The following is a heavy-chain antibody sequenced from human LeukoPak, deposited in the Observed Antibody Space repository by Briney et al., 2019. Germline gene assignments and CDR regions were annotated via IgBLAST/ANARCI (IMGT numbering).Heavy chain of an antibody. D-gene: IGHD2-21*02. J-gene: IGHJ4*02. CDR1: GYTFTGYY. CDR3: AIAKWGCGGDCYSMVDY. CDR2: INPNSGGT. V-gene: IGHV1-2*06. Sequence: ASVKVSCKASGYTFTGYYMHWVREAPGQGREWMGRINPNSGGTNYAQKFQGRVTMTRDTSISTAYMELSRLRSDDTAVYYCAIAKWGCGGDCYSMVDYWGQGTLVTVSS.